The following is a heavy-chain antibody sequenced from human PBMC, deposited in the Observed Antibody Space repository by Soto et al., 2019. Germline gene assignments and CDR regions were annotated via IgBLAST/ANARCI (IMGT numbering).Heavy chain of an antibody. J-gene: IGHJ3*02. CDR3: ARGLGFAFDI. D-gene: IGHD1-26*01. CDR1: VFPFSSYS. Sequence: GGSLRLSCAASVFPFSSYSMNWVRQAPGKGLEWVSYISSGGITIYYTDSVKGRFTISRDNAKNSLYLQMNSLRDEDTAVYYCARGLGFAFDIWGQGTMVTVSS. CDR2: ISSGGITI. V-gene: IGHV3-48*02.